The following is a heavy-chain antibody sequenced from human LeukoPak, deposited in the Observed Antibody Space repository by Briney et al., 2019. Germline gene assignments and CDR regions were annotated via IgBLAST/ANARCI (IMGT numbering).Heavy chain of an antibody. D-gene: IGHD3-16*01. Sequence: ASVKVSCKASGYTFTGYYMHWVRQAPGQGLEWMGWINPNSGGTNYAQKFQGRVTMTRDTSISTAYLQWSSLKASDTAMYYCARSYLYPDYWGQGTLVTVSS. CDR3: ARSYLYPDY. CDR2: INPNSGGT. V-gene: IGHV1-2*02. J-gene: IGHJ4*02. CDR1: GYTFTGYY.